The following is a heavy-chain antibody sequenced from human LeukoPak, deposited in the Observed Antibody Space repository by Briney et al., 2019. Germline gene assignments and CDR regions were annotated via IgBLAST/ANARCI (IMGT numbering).Heavy chain of an antibody. V-gene: IGHV3-74*01. D-gene: IGHD3-3*01. CDR2: ISDDGTSI. Sequence: GGSLRLSCAASGFTFSSSWMHWVRQAPGKGLVWVSRISDDGTSISYADSVKGRFTISRDNAKNTLYLQMNSLRAEDTAVYYCARGYYDSWFYFDYWGQGNLVAVSS. CDR1: GFTFSSSW. CDR3: ARGYYDSWFYFDY. J-gene: IGHJ4*02.